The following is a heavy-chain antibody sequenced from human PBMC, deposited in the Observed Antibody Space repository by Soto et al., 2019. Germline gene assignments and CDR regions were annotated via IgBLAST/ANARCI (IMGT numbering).Heavy chain of an antibody. CDR2: IYHSGST. D-gene: IGHD2-2*01. CDR3: ARSSRNYCSSTSCSTSSFDY. CDR1: GYSISSGYY. J-gene: IGHJ4*02. Sequence: SETLSLTCAVSGYSISSGYYWGWIRQPPGKGLEWIGSIYHSGSTYYNPSLQSRVTISVDTSKNQFSLKLSSVTAADTAVYYCARSSRNYCSSTSCSTSSFDYWGQGTLVTVSS. V-gene: IGHV4-38-2*01.